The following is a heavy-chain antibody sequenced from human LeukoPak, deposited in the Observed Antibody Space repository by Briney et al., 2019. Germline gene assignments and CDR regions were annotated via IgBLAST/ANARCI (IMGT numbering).Heavy chain of an antibody. D-gene: IGHD3-10*01. V-gene: IGHV1-18*01. J-gene: IGHJ4*02. CDR3: ARAGYGSGSYNIDY. CDR1: GYSFTSYG. Sequence: GESLKISCKASGYSFTSYGISWVRQAPGQGLEWMGWISAYNGNTNYAQKLQGRVTMTTDTSTSTAYMELRSLRSDDTAVYYCARAGYGSGSYNIDYWGQGTLVTVSS. CDR2: ISAYNGNT.